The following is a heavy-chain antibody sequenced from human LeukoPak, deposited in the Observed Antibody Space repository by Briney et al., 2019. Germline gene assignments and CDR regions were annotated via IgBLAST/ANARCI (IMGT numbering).Heavy chain of an antibody. Sequence: SETLSLTCAVPGYAISSGYYWGWIRQPPRKGLEWIGSIYHSGSTYYNPSLKSRVTISVDTSKNQFSLKLSSVTSADTAVYYCARRARGTPDYWGQGTLVTVSS. V-gene: IGHV4-38-2*01. CDR1: GYAISSGYY. CDR2: IYHSGST. D-gene: IGHD1-1*01. J-gene: IGHJ4*02. CDR3: ARRARGTPDY.